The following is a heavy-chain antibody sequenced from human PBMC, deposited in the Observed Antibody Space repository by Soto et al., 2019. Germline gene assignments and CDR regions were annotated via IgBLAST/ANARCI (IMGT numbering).Heavy chain of an antibody. Sequence: EVQLLESGGGLVQPGGSLRLSCAASGFTFSSYAMSWVRQAPGKGLEWVSAISGSGGSTYYADSVKGRFTISRDNSKTTLNLQMNSLRAEDTAVYYCAKRGYSGYDSYYYYMDVWGKGTTVTVSS. J-gene: IGHJ6*03. CDR1: GFTFSSYA. D-gene: IGHD5-12*01. V-gene: IGHV3-23*01. CDR2: ISGSGGST. CDR3: AKRGYSGYDSYYYYMDV.